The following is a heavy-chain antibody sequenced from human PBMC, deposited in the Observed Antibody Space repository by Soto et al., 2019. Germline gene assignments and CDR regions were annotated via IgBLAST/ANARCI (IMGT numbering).Heavy chain of an antibody. CDR2: IYYSGST. V-gene: IGHV4-59*01. CDR3: ARDRWDILAFDI. CDR1: GGSISSYY. Sequence: QVQLQESGPGLVKPSETLSLTCTVSGGSISSYYWSWIRQPPGKGLEWIGYIYYSGSTNYNPSLKSLVTISVDTSKNQFSLKLSSVTAADTAVYYCARDRWDILAFDIWGQGTMVTVSS. D-gene: IGHD1-26*01. J-gene: IGHJ3*02.